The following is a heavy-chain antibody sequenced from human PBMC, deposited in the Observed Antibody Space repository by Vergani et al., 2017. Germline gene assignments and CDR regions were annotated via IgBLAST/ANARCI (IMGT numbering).Heavy chain of an antibody. Sequence: QITLKESGPTLVKPTQTLTLTCTFSGFSLNTRGVSVAWIRQPPGKALDWLALIYWNDDQHYSPSLNNRFTITKYTSKNQVVLTMTNMDYVDTGTYYCVYRKTGCGTTGCFYPFYFYYYMDVWGKGTAVTVSS. D-gene: IGHD1-7*01. J-gene: IGHJ6*03. CDR3: VYRKTGCGTTGCFYPFYFYYYMDV. CDR2: IYWNDDQ. V-gene: IGHV2-5*04. CDR1: GFSLNTRGVS.